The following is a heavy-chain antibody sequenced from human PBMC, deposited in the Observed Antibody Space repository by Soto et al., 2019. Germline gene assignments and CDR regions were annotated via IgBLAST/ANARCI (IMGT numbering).Heavy chain of an antibody. CDR1: GFTFSSYT. J-gene: IGHJ5*02. CDR2: ISTKSTYI. Sequence: GGSLRLSCAASGFTFSSYTMNWVRQAPGKGLEWVSSISTKSTYIYYADSVKGRFTISRDNAKNSLYLQMNSLRAEDTAVYYCARDRIGVADWFDPWGQGDLVTVSS. CDR3: ARDRIGVADWFDP. V-gene: IGHV3-21*01. D-gene: IGHD3-22*01.